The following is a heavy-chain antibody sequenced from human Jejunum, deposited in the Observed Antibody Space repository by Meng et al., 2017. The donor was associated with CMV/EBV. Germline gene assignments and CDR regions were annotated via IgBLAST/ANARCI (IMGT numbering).Heavy chain of an antibody. CDR1: GFTFDDYG. CDR2: INWNGGST. V-gene: IGHV3-20*03. CDR3: ARLRWAVGRGVTTH. Sequence: GFTFDDYGMSWVRQAPGKGLEWVSGINWNGGSTGYADSVKGRFTISRDNAKNSLYLQMNTLRVEDTALYYCARLRWAVGRGVTTHWGQGTLVTVSS. D-gene: IGHD3-10*01. J-gene: IGHJ4*02.